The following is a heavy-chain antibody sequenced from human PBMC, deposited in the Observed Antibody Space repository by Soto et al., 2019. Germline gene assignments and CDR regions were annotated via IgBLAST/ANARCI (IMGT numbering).Heavy chain of an antibody. CDR3: ASSDYGDYVSFDY. V-gene: IGHV3-21*01. CDR1: GFTFSRYS. J-gene: IGHJ4*02. CDR2: ISTSSYT. D-gene: IGHD4-17*01. Sequence: PGGSLRLSCAASGFTFSRYSMNWVRQAPGKGLEWVSSISTSSYTYYADSVKGRFTISRDNAKNSLYLQMNSLRAEYTAVYYCASSDYGDYVSFDYWGQGTLVTVSS.